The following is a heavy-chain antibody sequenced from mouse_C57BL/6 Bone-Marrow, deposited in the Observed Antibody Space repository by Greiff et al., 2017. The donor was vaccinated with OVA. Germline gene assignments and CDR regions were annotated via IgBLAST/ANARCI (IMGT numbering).Heavy chain of an antibody. CDR3: ARDYGSSYCWYFDV. Sequence: VMLVESGPGLVAPSQSLSITCTVSGFSLTSYAISWVRQPPGKGLEWLGVIWTGGGTNYNSALKSRLSISKDNSKSQVFLKMNSLQTDDTARYYCARDYGSSYCWYFDVWGTGTTVTVSS. V-gene: IGHV2-9-1*01. J-gene: IGHJ1*03. D-gene: IGHD1-1*01. CDR2: IWTGGGT. CDR1: GFSLTSYA.